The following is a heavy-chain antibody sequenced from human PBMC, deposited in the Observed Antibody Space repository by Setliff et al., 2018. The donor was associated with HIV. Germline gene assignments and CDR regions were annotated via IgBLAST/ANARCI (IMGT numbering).Heavy chain of an antibody. V-gene: IGHV1-18*03. CDR1: GYTFTGYA. CDR2: ISAYNGDT. D-gene: IGHD6-13*01. Sequence: ASVKVSCKASGYTFTGYAISWVRQAPGQGLEWLGWISAYNGDTNYAQKVQGRVSMTIDTSTSTAFMELRSLRSDDMAVYYCARRGVFDAFDIWGQGTMVTVSS. J-gene: IGHJ3*02. CDR3: ARRGVFDAFDI.